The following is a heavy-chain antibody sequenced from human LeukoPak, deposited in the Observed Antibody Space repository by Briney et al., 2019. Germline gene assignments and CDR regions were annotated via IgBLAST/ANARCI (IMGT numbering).Heavy chain of an antibody. CDR3: ARNQGHEVAGWRTRFDP. Sequence: PSETLSLTCTVSGGSISRDYWSWFRQPPGKRLEWIGYIYYSGRIDYNPSLQSRVTVSMDTSKNQFSLKLNSVTAADTAVYYCARNQGHEVAGWRTRFDPWGQGTLVTVSS. V-gene: IGHV4-59*08. D-gene: IGHD6-19*01. CDR1: GGSISRDY. CDR2: IYYSGRI. J-gene: IGHJ5*02.